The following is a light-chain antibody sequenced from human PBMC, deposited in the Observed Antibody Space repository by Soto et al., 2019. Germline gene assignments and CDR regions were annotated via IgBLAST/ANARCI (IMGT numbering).Light chain of an antibody. CDR2: GAS. Sequence: ETVMTQSPATLSVSPGEGATLSCRASQSVSSNLVWYQHRPGQAPRLLIYGASTRATDIPARFSGSGSGTEFTLIISSLQSEDYAVYYCQQYNNLPRTFGGGTKVDIK. J-gene: IGKJ4*01. CDR3: QQYNNLPRT. V-gene: IGKV3-15*01. CDR1: QSVSSN.